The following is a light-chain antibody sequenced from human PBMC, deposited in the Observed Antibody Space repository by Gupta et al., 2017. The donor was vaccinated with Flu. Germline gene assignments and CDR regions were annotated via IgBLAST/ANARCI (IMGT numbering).Light chain of an antibody. CDR1: SNDVGGYNR. CDR2: DVT. CDR3: SSHAGRVTWV. J-gene: IGLJ1*01. Sequence: QSAPTQPRSVSGPPGQSVTISCTGTSNDVGGYNRVSWYEQRPGKAPKLILYDVTDRPSGVPDRFSGSKSGNTASLTISGLQAEDEADYYCSSHAGRVTWVFGTGTTVTVL. V-gene: IGLV2-11*01.